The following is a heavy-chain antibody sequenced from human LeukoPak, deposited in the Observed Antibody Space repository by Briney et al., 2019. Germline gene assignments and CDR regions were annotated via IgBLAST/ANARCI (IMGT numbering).Heavy chain of an antibody. J-gene: IGHJ4*02. V-gene: IGHV1-2*02. Sequence: ASVKVSCKASGYTFTGYYMHWVRQAPGQGLEWMGWINPNSGGTNYAQKFQGRVTMTRDTSISTAYMELSSLRSEDTAVYYCARIGYCSGGSCYSEFDYWGQGTLVTVSS. CDR1: GYTFTGYY. D-gene: IGHD2-15*01. CDR2: INPNSGGT. CDR3: ARIGYCSGGSCYSEFDY.